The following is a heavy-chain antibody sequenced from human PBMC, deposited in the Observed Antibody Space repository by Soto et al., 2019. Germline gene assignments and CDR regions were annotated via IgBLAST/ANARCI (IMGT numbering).Heavy chain of an antibody. CDR2: ISSSGRTI. Sequence: GSLRLSCAASGFTLSSYEMNWVRQAPGKGLEWVSHISSSGRTISYAESVRGRFTISRDNAKNSLYLQMNSLRAEDTAVYYCAREASGPAAINRFDPWGQGTLVTVSS. J-gene: IGHJ5*02. CDR3: AREASGPAAINRFDP. CDR1: GFTLSSYE. D-gene: IGHD2-2*01. V-gene: IGHV3-48*03.